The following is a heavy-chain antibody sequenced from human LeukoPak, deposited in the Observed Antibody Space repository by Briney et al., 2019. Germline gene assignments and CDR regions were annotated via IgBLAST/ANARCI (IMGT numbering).Heavy chain of an antibody. J-gene: IGHJ6*03. D-gene: IGHD6-19*01. CDR3: AKDPAVAGTWYVYYYMDV. CDR1: GFTFSSYG. Sequence: QSGGSLRLSCAASGFTFSSYGMHWVRQAPGKGLEWVAFIRYDGSNKYYADSVKGRFTISRDNSKNTLYLQMNSLRAEDTAVYYCAKDPAVAGTWYVYYYMDVWGKGTTVTISS. CDR2: IRYDGSNK. V-gene: IGHV3-30*02.